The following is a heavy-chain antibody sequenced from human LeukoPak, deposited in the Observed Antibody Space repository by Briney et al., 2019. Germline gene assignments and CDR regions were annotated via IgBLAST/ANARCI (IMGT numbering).Heavy chain of an antibody. V-gene: IGHV4-59*01. J-gene: IGHJ6*02. CDR3: ARAGAGTAYGYYYYGMDV. Sequence: SETLSLTRTVSGGSISSYYWSWIRQPPGKGLEWIGYIYYSGSTNYNPSLKSRVTISVDTSKNQFSLKLSSVTAADTAVYYCARAGAGTAYGYYYYGMDVWGQGTTVTVSS. CDR2: IYYSGST. CDR1: GGSISSYY. D-gene: IGHD1-1*01.